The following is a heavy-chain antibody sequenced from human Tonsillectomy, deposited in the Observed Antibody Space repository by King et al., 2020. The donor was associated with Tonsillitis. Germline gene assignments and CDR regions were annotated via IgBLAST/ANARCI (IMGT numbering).Heavy chain of an antibody. CDR3: ARDSRRVPKNWFGP. CDR2: MCHSGST. Sequence: VQLQESGPGLVKPSETLSLTCAVSGYSISSGYYWGWIRQPPGKGLDWIGSMCHSGSTYYNPSLQTRVTISVDTSKNQFSLKLSSVTAADTAVYYCARDSRRVPKNWFGPWGQGTLVTVSS. V-gene: IGHV4-38-2*02. CDR1: GYSISSGYY. J-gene: IGHJ5*02.